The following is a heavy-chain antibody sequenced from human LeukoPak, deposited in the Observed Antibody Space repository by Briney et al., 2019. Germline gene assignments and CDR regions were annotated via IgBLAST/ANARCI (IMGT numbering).Heavy chain of an antibody. CDR1: GGSIRSFY. CDR2: IYSSGST. J-gene: IGHJ4*02. D-gene: IGHD5-24*01. Sequence: SETLSLTCSVSGGSIRSFYWSWIRQPPGKGLEWIGDIYSSGSTNYNPSLKSRVTMPVDTSKNQFSLKLSSVTAADTAVYYCARHFRGWLRGSFDYWGRGTLVTV. V-gene: IGHV4-59*08. CDR3: ARHFRGWLRGSFDY.